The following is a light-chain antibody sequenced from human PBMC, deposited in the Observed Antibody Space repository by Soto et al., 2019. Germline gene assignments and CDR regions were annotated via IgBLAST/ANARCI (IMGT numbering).Light chain of an antibody. CDR2: LGS. J-gene: IGKJ2*01. CDR3: MQALQTPYT. V-gene: IGKV2-28*01. CDR1: QSLMHSNGYNY. Sequence: DIEMTQSPLSLPVTPGEPASISCRSSQSLMHSNGYNYLDWYLQKPGQSPQLLIYLGSNRAAGVPDWCGGSGSSADFTLKISRVEAEDVGVYYCMQALQTPYTFGQGTKLEIK.